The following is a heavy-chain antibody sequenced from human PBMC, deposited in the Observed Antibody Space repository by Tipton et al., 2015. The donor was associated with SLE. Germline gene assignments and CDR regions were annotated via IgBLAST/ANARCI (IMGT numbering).Heavy chain of an antibody. CDR3: ARHPNWDDEGS. CDR2: IYYSGST. V-gene: IGHV4-39*01. J-gene: IGHJ5*02. D-gene: IGHD1-20*01. CDR1: GGSISSSDYY. Sequence: TLSLTCTVSGGSISSSDYYWGWIRQTPGKGLEWIGSIYYSGSTSYNPSLKSRVTISVDTSENQFSLTLSSVTAADTAVYYCARHPNWDDEGSWGQGTLVTVYS.